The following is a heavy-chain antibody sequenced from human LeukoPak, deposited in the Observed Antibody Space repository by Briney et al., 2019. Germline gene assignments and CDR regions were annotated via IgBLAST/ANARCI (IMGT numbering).Heavy chain of an antibody. J-gene: IGHJ3*02. D-gene: IGHD2-2*01. V-gene: IGHV3-21*01. CDR2: ISSSSSYI. CDR1: GFTFSSYS. CDR3: TRDMRLRAFDI. Sequence: GGSLRLSCAASGFTFSSYSMNWVRQAPGKGLEWVSSISSSSSYIYYADSVKGRFTISRDNAKNSLYLQMNSLRAEDTAVYYCTRDMRLRAFDIWGQGTMVTVSS.